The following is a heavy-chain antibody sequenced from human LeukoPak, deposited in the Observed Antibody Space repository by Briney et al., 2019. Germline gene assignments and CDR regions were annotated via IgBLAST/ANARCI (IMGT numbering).Heavy chain of an antibody. CDR1: GFTFSNCA. CDR2: ISGSGVGT. Sequence: GGSLRLSCAASGFTFSNCAMSWVRQAPGMGLEWVSAISGSGVGTNYADSVKGRFTISRDNSESTLYLQMNSLSAEDTALYYCAKNGRDDHDKYFFDFWGQGTLVTVSS. V-gene: IGHV3-23*01. D-gene: IGHD3-9*01. CDR3: AKNGRDDHDKYFFDF. J-gene: IGHJ4*02.